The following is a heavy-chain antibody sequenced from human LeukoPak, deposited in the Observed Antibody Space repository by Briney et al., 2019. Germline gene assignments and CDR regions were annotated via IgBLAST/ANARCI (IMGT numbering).Heavy chain of an antibody. J-gene: IGHJ3*01. CDR3: ARGDFWSGDYTDAFDV. V-gene: IGHV3-7*04. CDR1: GFTFSNYW. CDR2: IKPDGSEK. Sequence: GGSLRLSCAASGFTFSNYWMSWVRQAPGKGLEWVANIKPDGSEKYYVDSGKGRFSISRDNVRTALYLQMNSLRVGATALYYCARGDFWSGDYTDAFDVWGQGTMVTVSS. D-gene: IGHD3-3*01.